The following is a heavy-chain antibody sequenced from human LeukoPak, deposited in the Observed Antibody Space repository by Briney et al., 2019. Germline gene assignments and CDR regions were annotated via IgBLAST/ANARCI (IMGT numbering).Heavy chain of an antibody. Sequence: SETLSLTCAVYGGSFSGYYWSWIRQPPGKGLEWIGEINHSGSTNYNPSLKSRVTISVDTSKNQFSLKLSSVTAADTAVYYCARVPPGPAALWGYWGQGTLDTVSS. CDR3: ARVPPGPAALWGY. CDR1: GGSFSGYY. J-gene: IGHJ4*02. CDR2: INHSGST. D-gene: IGHD2-2*01. V-gene: IGHV4-34*01.